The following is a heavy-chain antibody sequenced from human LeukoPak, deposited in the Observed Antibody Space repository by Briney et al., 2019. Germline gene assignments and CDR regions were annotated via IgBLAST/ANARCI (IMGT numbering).Heavy chain of an antibody. D-gene: IGHD6-19*01. J-gene: IGHJ3*02. V-gene: IGHV1-46*01. Sequence: ASVKVSCKASGYTFTSYYMHWVRQAPGQGLEWMGIINPSGGSTSYAQKFQGRVTMTRDMSTSTVYMKLSSMRYQEMDVYYCARLTVDTVAPYDFDIWGQGKMVIVSS. CDR1: GYTFTSYY. CDR2: INPSGGST. CDR3: ARLTVDTVAPYDFDI.